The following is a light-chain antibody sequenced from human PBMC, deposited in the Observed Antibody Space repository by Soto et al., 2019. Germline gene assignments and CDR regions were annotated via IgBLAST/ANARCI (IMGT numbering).Light chain of an antibody. V-gene: IGKV1-27*01. CDR1: QGISNS. CDR3: QRNNHGST. J-gene: IGKJ1*01. CDR2: AAS. Sequence: DIQMTQSPSSLSASVGDRVTITCRASQGISNSLAWYQQKPGKVPTLLITAASILHFGVSSRFSGSGSGTYFTHTISSLPPEDAANYYYQRNNHGSTFGPGTKVDI.